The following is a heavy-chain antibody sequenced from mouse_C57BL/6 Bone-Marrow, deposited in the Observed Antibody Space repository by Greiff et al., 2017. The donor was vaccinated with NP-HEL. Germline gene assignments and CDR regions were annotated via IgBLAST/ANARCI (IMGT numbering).Heavy chain of an antibody. V-gene: IGHV1-9*01. CDR3: ARHCYDGCWFAY. CDR1: GYTFTGYW. Sequence: QVQLQQSGAELMTPGASVTISCKASGYTFTGYWIDWVKQRPGHGLEWIGGILPGSGSNNYNEKFKGKATFTVDTSCNTAYMQLSSVTTEDSAMYYCARHCYDGCWFAYWGQGTLVTVSA. J-gene: IGHJ3*01. D-gene: IGHD2-12*01. CDR2: ILPGSGSN.